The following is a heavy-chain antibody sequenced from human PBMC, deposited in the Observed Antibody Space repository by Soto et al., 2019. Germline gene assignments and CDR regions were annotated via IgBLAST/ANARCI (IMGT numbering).Heavy chain of an antibody. CDR2: ISYDGSNK. D-gene: IGHD3-9*01. J-gene: IGHJ6*02. CDR3: ARRYFDWLVPYYYYGMDV. CDR1: GFTFSSYA. V-gene: IGHV3-30-3*01. Sequence: PGGSLRLSCAASGFTFSSYAMHWVRQAPGKGLEWVAVISYDGSNKYYADSVKGRFTISRDNSKNTLYLQMNSLRAEDTAVYYCARRYFDWLVPYYYYGMDVWGQGTTVTVSS.